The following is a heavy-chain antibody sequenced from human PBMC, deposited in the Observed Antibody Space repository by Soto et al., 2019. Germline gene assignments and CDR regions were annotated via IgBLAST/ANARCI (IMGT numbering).Heavy chain of an antibody. CDR3: ARPRGERDYNWFDP. D-gene: IGHD3-10*01. CDR2: IYYSGST. CDR1: GGSISSYY. J-gene: IGHJ5*02. V-gene: IGHV4-59*01. Sequence: SETLSLTCTVSGGSISSYYWSWIRQPPGKGLEWIGYIYYSGSTNYNPSLKSRVTISVDTSKNQFSLKLSSVTAADTAVYYCARPRGERDYNWFDPWGQGTLVTVS.